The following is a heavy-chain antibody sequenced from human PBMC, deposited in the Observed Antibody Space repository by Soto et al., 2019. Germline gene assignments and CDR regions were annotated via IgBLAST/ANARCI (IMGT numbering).Heavy chain of an antibody. CDR1: GYTFTYRY. Sequence: GASVKVSCKASGYTFTYRYLHWVRQAPGQALEWMGWITPFNGNTNYAQKFQDRVTITRDRSMSTAYMELSSLRSEDTAMYYCATDSSGDAFDIWGQGTMVTVSS. CDR3: ATDSSGDAFDI. CDR2: ITPFNGNT. J-gene: IGHJ3*02. D-gene: IGHD6-25*01. V-gene: IGHV1-45*02.